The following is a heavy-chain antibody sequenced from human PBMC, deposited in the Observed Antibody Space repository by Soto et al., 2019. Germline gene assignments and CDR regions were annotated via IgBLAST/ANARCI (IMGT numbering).Heavy chain of an antibody. CDR3: ARAYCSSTSCPYGMDV. V-gene: IGHV1-69*01. Sequence: QVQLVQSGAEVKKPGSSVKVSCKASGGTFSKYAISWVRQAPGQGLEWMGGIIPIFGTIKYAQKFQGRVKITADESTSTAYTELSSLGAEDTAVYCCARAYCSSTSCPYGMDVWGQGTTVTVSS. D-gene: IGHD2-2*01. CDR2: IIPIFGTI. CDR1: GGTFSKYA. J-gene: IGHJ6*02.